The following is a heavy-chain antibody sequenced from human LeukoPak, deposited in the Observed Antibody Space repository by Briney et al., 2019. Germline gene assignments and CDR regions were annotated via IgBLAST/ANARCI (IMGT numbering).Heavy chain of an antibody. D-gene: IGHD3-22*01. V-gene: IGHV3-53*01. Sequence: GGSLRLSCAASGFAVSSIHMVWVRQAPGKGLEWVSVTYTGGNSYYADSVKGRFIISRDISKNTLYLQMNSLRAEDSALYYCARGGRGSAAVVAPRSFDIWGQGTMVTVSS. CDR1: GFAVSSIH. CDR3: ARGGRGSAAVVAPRSFDI. CDR2: TYTGGNS. J-gene: IGHJ3*02.